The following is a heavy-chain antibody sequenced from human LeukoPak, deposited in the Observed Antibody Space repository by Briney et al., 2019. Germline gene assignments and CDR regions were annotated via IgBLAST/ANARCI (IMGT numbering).Heavy chain of an antibody. CDR1: GGSISSGDYY. CDR3: ARGQDMIVVGYYYYYGMDV. J-gene: IGHJ6*02. CDR2: IYYSGST. V-gene: IGHV4-30-4*01. Sequence: SETLSLTCTVSGGSISSGDYYWSWIRQPPGKGLEWIGYIYYSGSTYYNPSLKSRVTISVDTSKNQFSLKLSSVTAADTAAYYCARGQDMIVVGYYYYYGMDVWGQGTTVTVSS. D-gene: IGHD3-22*01.